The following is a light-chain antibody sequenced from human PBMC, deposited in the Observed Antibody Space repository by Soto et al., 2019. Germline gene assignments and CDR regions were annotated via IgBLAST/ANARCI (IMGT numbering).Light chain of an antibody. CDR1: DNILNW. Sequence: DIQVTQSPSILSASVGDRVTITCRASDNILNWLAWFQQKPGKAPKLLIYKTSNLESGVPSRFSASASGTEFTLTISSLQPDDFATYYCQHFYGFPWTFGQGTKVEIK. CDR2: KTS. J-gene: IGKJ1*01. V-gene: IGKV1-5*03. CDR3: QHFYGFPWT.